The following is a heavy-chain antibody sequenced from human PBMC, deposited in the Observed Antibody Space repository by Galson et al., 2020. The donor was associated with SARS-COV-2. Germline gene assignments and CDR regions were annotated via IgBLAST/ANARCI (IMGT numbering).Heavy chain of an antibody. CDR3: AKDGELLWFGELLFYFDY. V-gene: IGHV3-30*18. Sequence: GGSLRLSCAASGFTFSSYGMHWVRQAPGKGLEWVAVISYDGSNKYYADSVKGRFTISRDNSKNTLYLQMNSLRAEGTAVYYCAKDGELLWFGELLFYFDYWGQGTLVTVSS. CDR1: GFTFSSYG. CDR2: ISYDGSNK. J-gene: IGHJ4*02. D-gene: IGHD3-10*01.